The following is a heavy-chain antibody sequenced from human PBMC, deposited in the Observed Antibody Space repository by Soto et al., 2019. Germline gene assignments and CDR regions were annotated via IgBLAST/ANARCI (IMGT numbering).Heavy chain of an antibody. J-gene: IGHJ5*02. Sequence: SEPLSLTCAVSGGSIRSGGYSRSWKRQQPGKGLEWIGYIYHSGSTYYNPSLKSRVTISVDRSKNQFSLKLTSVTAADTALYYCVSDYFDSSDYATTWFDPWGQGTLVPSPQ. V-gene: IGHV4-30-2*01. CDR3: VSDYFDSSDYATTWFDP. D-gene: IGHD3-22*01. CDR2: IYHSGST. CDR1: GGSIRSGGYS.